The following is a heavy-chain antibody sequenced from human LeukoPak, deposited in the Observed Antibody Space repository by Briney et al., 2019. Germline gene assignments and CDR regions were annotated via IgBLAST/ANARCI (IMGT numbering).Heavy chain of an antibody. Sequence: PSETLSLTCTVSGGSISSYYWSWIRQPAGKGLEWIGRIYTSGSTNYNPSLKSRVTMSVDTSKNQFSLKLSSVTAADTAVYYCARDASHSSGWYYNWFDPWGQGTLVTVSS. J-gene: IGHJ5*02. CDR3: ARDASHSSGWYYNWFDP. CDR1: GGSISSYY. V-gene: IGHV4-4*07. CDR2: IYTSGST. D-gene: IGHD6-19*01.